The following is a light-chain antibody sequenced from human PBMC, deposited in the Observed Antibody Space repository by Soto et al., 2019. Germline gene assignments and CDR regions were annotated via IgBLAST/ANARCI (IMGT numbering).Light chain of an antibody. CDR2: EDN. CDR3: QSFDSSNQGV. V-gene: IGLV6-57*02. CDR1: SGSIASSY. Sequence: FMLTQPHSVSESPGKTVTISCTGSSGSIASSYVQWYQQRPGSAPTTVIYEDNQRPSGVPDRFSGSVDSSSNSASLTISGLKAEDEADNYCQSFDSSNQGVFGGGTKLTVL. J-gene: IGLJ3*02.